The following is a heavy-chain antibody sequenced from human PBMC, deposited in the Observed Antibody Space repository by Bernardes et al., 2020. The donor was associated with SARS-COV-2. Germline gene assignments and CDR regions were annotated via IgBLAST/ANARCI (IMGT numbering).Heavy chain of an antibody. Sequence: ASVKVSCKASGYTFTGYYMHWVRQAPGQGLEWMGWINPNSGGTNYAQKFQGWVTMTRDTSISTAYMELSRLRSDDTAVYYCARAPTIYGSGSYSHMDVWGQGTTVTVSS. CDR3: ARAPTIYGSGSYSHMDV. V-gene: IGHV1-2*04. J-gene: IGHJ6*02. D-gene: IGHD3-10*01. CDR2: INPNSGGT. CDR1: GYTFTGYY.